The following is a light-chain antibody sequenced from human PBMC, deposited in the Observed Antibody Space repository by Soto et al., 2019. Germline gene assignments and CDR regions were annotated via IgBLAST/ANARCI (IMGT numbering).Light chain of an antibody. Sequence: SYELTQPPSMSVAPGQTARITCGGDNIGSKSLHWYQQKPGQPPVLVVYDDTDRPSGIPERFSGSNSANTATLTISRVEGGDEADYYCQVWETGSDHPVFGGGTKLTVL. CDR3: QVWETGSDHPV. CDR1: NIGSKS. CDR2: DDT. V-gene: IGLV3-21*02. J-gene: IGLJ2*01.